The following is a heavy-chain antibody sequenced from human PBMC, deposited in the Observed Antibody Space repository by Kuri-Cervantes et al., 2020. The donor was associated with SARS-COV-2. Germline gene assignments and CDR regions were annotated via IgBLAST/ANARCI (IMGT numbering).Heavy chain of an antibody. V-gene: IGHV3-33*08. CDR3: ARSGVSAATGYYYYYMDV. J-gene: IGHJ6*03. Sequence: GESLKISCAASGFTFSSYGMHRVRQAPGKGLEWVAVIWYGGSNKYYADSVKGRFTISRDNSKNTLYLQMNSLRAEDTAVYYCARSGVSAATGYYYYYMDVWGKGTTVTVSS. D-gene: IGHD1-14*01. CDR1: GFTFSSYG. CDR2: IWYGGSNK.